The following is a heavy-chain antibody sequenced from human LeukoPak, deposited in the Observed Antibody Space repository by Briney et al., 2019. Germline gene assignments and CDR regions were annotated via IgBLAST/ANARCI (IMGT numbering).Heavy chain of an antibody. V-gene: IGHV3-30*18. J-gene: IGHJ3*02. Sequence: GGSLRLSCAASGFTFSSYGMHWVRQAPGKGLEWVAVISYDGSNKYYADSVKGRFTISRDNSKNTLYLQMNSLRAEDTAVYYCANPFGYYYDSSGYSTDAFDIWGQGTMVTVSS. CDR1: GFTFSSYG. D-gene: IGHD3-22*01. CDR3: ANPFGYYYDSSGYSTDAFDI. CDR2: ISYDGSNK.